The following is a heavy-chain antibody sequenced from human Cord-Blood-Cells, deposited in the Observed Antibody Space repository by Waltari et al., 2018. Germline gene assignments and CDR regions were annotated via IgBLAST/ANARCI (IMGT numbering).Heavy chain of an antibody. Sequence: HVHLQESGPGLVKPSETLSLTCTVSGGSISSYYWSWLRQPPVKGLEWIGYIYYRGSTHYDPSLKSRVTRSVDTSKSQFSLKRSCGTAADTAVYYCARGSSSRWYETVDYWGQGTLVTVSS. J-gene: IGHJ4*02. CDR1: GGSISSYY. CDR3: ARGSSSRWYETVDY. D-gene: IGHD6-13*01. CDR2: IYYRGST. V-gene: IGHV4-59*01.